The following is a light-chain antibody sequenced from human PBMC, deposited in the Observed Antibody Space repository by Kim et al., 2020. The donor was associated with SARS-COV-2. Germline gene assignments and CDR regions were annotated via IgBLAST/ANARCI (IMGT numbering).Light chain of an antibody. CDR1: SRDVGGYND. CDR2: DVS. CDR3: CSYAGSYTYV. V-gene: IGLV2-11*01. J-gene: IGLJ1*01. Sequence: GPSVTISCTGTSRDVGGYNDVSWYQQHPGKAPKLMFYDVSKRPSGVPDRFSGSKSGNTASLTISGLQAEDEADYYCCSYAGSYTYVFGTGTKVTVL.